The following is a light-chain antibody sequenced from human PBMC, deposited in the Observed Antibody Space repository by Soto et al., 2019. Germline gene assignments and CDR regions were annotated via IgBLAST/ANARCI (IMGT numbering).Light chain of an antibody. V-gene: IGLV2-8*01. CDR1: SSDVGGYNY. Sequence: QSALTQPPSASGSPGQSVTISCTGTSSDVGGYNYVSWYQQHPGKAPKLMIYEVSKRRPGVPDRFSGSKSGNTASLTVSGLQAEDEADYYCSSYAGSNNFDVFGPGTKLTVL. CDR3: SSYAGSNNFDV. J-gene: IGLJ1*01. CDR2: EVS.